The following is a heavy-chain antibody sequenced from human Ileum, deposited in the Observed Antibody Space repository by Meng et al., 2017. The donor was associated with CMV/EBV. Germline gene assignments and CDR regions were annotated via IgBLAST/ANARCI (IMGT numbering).Heavy chain of an antibody. D-gene: IGHD2-2*01. J-gene: IGHJ4*02. CDR3: ARASSTSCYY. Sequence: GGSLRLSCAASGFTFDDYGMSWVRQAPGKGLVWVSRINSDGSSTSYADSVKGRFTISRDNAKNTLYLQMNSLRAEDTAVYYCARASSTSCYYWGQGTLVTVSS. CDR1: GFTFDDYG. CDR2: INSDGSST. V-gene: IGHV3-74*01.